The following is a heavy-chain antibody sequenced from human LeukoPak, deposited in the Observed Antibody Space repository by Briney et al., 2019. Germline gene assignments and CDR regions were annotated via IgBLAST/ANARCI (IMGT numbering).Heavy chain of an antibody. D-gene: IGHD3-9*01. CDR1: GFTFYTYW. V-gene: IGHV3-7*01. J-gene: IGHJ6*02. CDR2: MKQDGSEK. Sequence: PGGSLRLSCVASGFTFYTYWLNWVRQAPGKGLEWVANMKQDGSEKYYVDSVKGRFTISRDNAKNSLYLQMNSLRAEDTAIYYCASAYYDILSRYGMDGWGQGTTVTVS. CDR3: ASAYYDILSRYGMDG.